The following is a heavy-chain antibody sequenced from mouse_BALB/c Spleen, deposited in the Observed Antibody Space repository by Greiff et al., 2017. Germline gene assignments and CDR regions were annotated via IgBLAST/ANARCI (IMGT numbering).Heavy chain of an antibody. J-gene: IGHJ3*01. CDR2: INPGSGGT. D-gene: IGHD2-12*01. CDR3: ARNKALRLPTDWFAY. CDR1: GYAFTNYL. Sequence: VQLQQSGAELVRPGTSVKVSCKASGYAFTNYLIEWVKQRPGQGLEWIGVINPGSGGTNYNEKFKGKATLTADTSSSTAYMQLSSLTSEDSAVYFCARNKALRLPTDWFAYWGQGTLVTVSA. V-gene: IGHV1-54*01.